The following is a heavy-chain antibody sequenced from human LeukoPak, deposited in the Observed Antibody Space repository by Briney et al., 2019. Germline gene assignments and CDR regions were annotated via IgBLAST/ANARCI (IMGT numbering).Heavy chain of an antibody. D-gene: IGHD2/OR15-2a*01. V-gene: IGHV4-39*01. CDR2: ISYSGST. CDR3: ARLLKRNENTA. CDR1: GGSIISSNYF. J-gene: IGHJ5*02. Sequence: SETLSLTCTVSGGSIISSNYFWAWIRQPPGKGLEWIGSISYSGSTYYTPSLQSRVTMSVDTSKNQFSLKLTSVSAADTAVYYCARLLKRNENTAWGQGTLVTVAS.